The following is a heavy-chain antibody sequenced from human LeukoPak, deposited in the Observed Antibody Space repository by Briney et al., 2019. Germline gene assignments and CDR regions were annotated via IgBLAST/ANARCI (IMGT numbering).Heavy chain of an antibody. D-gene: IGHD6-19*01. CDR1: GGTFSSYA. V-gene: IGHV1-69*05. CDR3: AREGNQYSSGWYAFDY. Sequence: AVKVSCKASGGTFSSYAISWVRQAPGQGLEWMGRIIPIFGTANYAQKFQGRVTITTDESTSTAYMELSSLRSEHTAVYYCAREGNQYSSGWYAFDYWGQGTLVTVSS. J-gene: IGHJ4*02. CDR2: IIPIFGTA.